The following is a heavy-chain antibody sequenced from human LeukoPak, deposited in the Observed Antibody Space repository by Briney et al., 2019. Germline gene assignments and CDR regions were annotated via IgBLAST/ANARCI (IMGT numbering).Heavy chain of an antibody. V-gene: IGHV4-59*08. CDR3: ARSIVGATSGRYYFDY. D-gene: IGHD1-26*01. CDR1: GGSISSYY. CDR2: IYYSGST. Sequence: SETLSLTCTVSGGSISSYYWSWIRQPPGKGLEWIGYIYYSGSTNYNPSLKSRVTISVDTSKNQFSLKLSSVTAADTAVYYCARSIVGATSGRYYFDYWGQGTLVTVCS. J-gene: IGHJ4*02.